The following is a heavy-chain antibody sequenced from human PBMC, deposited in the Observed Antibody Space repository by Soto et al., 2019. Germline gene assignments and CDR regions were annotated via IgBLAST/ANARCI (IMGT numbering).Heavy chain of an antibody. V-gene: IGHV4-59*08. CDR3: ARLKYSSSSAALDP. CDR1: GGSISSHY. Sequence: SETLSLTCTVSGGSISSHYWSWIRQPPGKGLEWIGYIYYSGSTNYNPSLKSRVTISVDTSKNQFSLRLSSVTAADTAVYYCARLKYSSSSAALDPWGQGTLVTVSS. J-gene: IGHJ5*02. D-gene: IGHD6-6*01. CDR2: IYYSGST.